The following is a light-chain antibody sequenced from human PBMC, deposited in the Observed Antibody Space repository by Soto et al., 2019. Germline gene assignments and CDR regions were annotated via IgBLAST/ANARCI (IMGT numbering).Light chain of an antibody. CDR1: QTISSSY. CDR3: QHYGTSVPIT. J-gene: IGKJ3*01. CDR2: GAS. Sequence: EIVLTQSPGTLSLSPGERGTLSCRASQTISSSYLAWYQQRPGQAPRLLIYGASSRATGIPDRFSGRGSGTDFVLTISRLEPEDFAVYYCQHYGTSVPITFGPGTKVHIK. V-gene: IGKV3-20*01.